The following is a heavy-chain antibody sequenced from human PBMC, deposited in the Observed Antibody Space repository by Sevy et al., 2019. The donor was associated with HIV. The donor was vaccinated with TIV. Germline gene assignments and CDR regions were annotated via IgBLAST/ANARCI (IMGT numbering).Heavy chain of an antibody. CDR1: GGSISSSTYY. J-gene: IGHJ4*02. CDR2: VYFTGST. Sequence: SETLSLTCSVSGGSISSSTYYWGWIRQPPGRGLEWIGSVYFTGSTYYNPSLKSRVTISVDTSKNEFSLKVNSVTAADTADYYCARLGGLRFFDWSSPNYFDYWGQGTLVTVS. D-gene: IGHD3-9*01. V-gene: IGHV4-39*01. CDR3: ARLGGLRFFDWSSPNYFDY.